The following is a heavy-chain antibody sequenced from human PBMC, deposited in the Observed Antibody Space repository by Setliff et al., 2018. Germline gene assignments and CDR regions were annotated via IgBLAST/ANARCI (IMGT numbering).Heavy chain of an antibody. J-gene: IGHJ6*02. Sequence: GGSLRLSCTASGFTFGDYAMSWVRQALGKGLEWVGFIRSKAYGGTTEYAASVKGRFTISRDDSKSIAYLQMNSLKTEDTAVYYCTTDRTYYYYYYGMDVWGQGTTVTVSS. CDR1: GFTFGDYA. CDR3: TTDRTYYYYYYGMDV. V-gene: IGHV3-49*04. CDR2: IRSKAYGGTT.